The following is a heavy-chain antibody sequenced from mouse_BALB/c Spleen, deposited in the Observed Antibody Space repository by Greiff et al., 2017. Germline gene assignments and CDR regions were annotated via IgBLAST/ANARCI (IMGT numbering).Heavy chain of an antibody. CDR1: GYTFTEYT. V-gene: IGHV1-18*01. CDR2: INPNNGGT. Sequence: EVQLHQSGPELVKPGASVKISCQTSGYTFTEYTMHWVKQSHGTSLEWIGGINPNNGGTSYNQKFKGKATLTVDKSSSTAYMELRSLTSEDSAVYYCAREGDYYGSSYFDDWGEGTTLTVSS. J-gene: IGHJ2*01. CDR3: AREGDYYGSSYFDD. D-gene: IGHD1-1*01.